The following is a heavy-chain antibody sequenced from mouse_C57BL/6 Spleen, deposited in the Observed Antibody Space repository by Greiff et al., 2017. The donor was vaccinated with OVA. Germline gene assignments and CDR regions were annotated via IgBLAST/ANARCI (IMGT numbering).Heavy chain of an antibody. Sequence: EVKVQESGGGLVQPGGSMKLSCVASGFTFSNYWMNWVRQSPEKGLEWVAQIRLKSDNDATHYAESVKGRFTISRDDSKSSVYLQMNNLRAEDTGIYYCTGEDYYGSRGYWGQGTTLTVSS. CDR2: IRLKSDNDAT. V-gene: IGHV6-3*01. J-gene: IGHJ2*01. D-gene: IGHD1-1*01. CDR3: TGEDYYGSRGY. CDR1: GFTFSNYW.